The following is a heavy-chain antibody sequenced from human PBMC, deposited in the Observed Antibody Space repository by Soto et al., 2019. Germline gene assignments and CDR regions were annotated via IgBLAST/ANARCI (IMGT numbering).Heavy chain of an antibody. CDR1: GFNVSHNY. Sequence: EVQLVESGGGLIQPGGSLRISCAASGFNVSHNYMSWVRQPPGKGLEWVAIMLSGGRTYYADSVKGRFTISRDNSKNTLYFQMHSLRAADTAVYYCGRDPGHGLDVWGQGTTVIVSS. D-gene: IGHD7-27*01. CDR2: MLSGGRT. J-gene: IGHJ6*02. CDR3: GRDPGHGLDV. V-gene: IGHV3-53*01.